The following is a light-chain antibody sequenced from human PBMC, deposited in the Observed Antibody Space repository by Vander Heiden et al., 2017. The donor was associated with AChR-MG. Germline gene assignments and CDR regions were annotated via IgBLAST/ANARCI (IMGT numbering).Light chain of an antibody. Sequence: DIQMTQSPSSLSASVGDRVTITCRASQTIRSYLNWYQQKPGKAPNLLVYSASSLQSGVPSRFSGSGSGTDFTLTISRLQPEDFATYYCQQSYSLFTFGPGTKVEIK. CDR3: QQSYSLFT. CDR2: SAS. V-gene: IGKV1-39*01. CDR1: QTIRSY. J-gene: IGKJ3*01.